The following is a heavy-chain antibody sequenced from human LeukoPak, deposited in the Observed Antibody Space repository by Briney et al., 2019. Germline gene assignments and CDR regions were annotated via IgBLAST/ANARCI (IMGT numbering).Heavy chain of an antibody. V-gene: IGHV1-18*01. Sequence: ASVKVSCKASGYTFTSYYITWVRQAPGQGLEWVGWISAYNGGTNYAQKFQGRVTMTIDTSTTTAYLDLGSLTSDDTAMYYCAKCGTMVPTIDYWDQGTLVTVSS. CDR3: AKCGTMVPTIDY. CDR2: ISAYNGGT. J-gene: IGHJ4*02. CDR1: GYTFTSYY. D-gene: IGHD1-14*01.